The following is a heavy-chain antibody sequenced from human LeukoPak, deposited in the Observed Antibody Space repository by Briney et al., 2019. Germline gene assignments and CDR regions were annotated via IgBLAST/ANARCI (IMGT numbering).Heavy chain of an antibody. Sequence: ASETLSLTCTVSRGSISGSIRSYYWSWLRQPPGKGLEWIGYISSSGSVNDNPSLRSRVTISVDTSRNQFFLNLTSVSAADTAVYYCARIPLGYSGAYYFDYWGQGTLVTVSP. V-gene: IGHV4-4*09. J-gene: IGHJ4*02. CDR1: RGSISGSIRSYY. CDR3: ARIPLGYSGAYYFDY. CDR2: ISSSGSV. D-gene: IGHD5-12*01.